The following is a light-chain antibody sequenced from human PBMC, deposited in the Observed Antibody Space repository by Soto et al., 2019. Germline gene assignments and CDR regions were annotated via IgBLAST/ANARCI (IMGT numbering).Light chain of an antibody. CDR1: QSISSN. CDR2: GAS. Sequence: EIVMTQSPATLSVSPGERATLSCRASQSISSNLAWYQQKPGQPPRLLISGASARATDIPARFGGSGSGTEFSLTISSLQSEDFAIYYCQQYYNWPLTFGGGTKVEIK. J-gene: IGKJ4*01. V-gene: IGKV3-15*01. CDR3: QQYYNWPLT.